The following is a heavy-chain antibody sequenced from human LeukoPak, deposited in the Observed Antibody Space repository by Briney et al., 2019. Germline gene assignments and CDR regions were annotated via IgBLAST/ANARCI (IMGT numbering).Heavy chain of an antibody. D-gene: IGHD3-22*01. CDR1: GLTFDDYA. CDR3: AKTYYYDSSALTTGYYFDY. V-gene: IGHV3-9*01. Sequence: GRSLRLSCAASGLTFDDYAMHWVRQAPGKGLEWVSGISWNSGSIGYADSVKGRFTISRDNAKNSLYLQMNSLRAEDTALYYCAKTYYYDSSALTTGYYFDYWGQGTLVTVSS. J-gene: IGHJ4*02. CDR2: ISWNSGSI.